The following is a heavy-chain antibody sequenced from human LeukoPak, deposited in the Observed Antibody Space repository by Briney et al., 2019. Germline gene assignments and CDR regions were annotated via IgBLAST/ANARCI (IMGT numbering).Heavy chain of an antibody. CDR2: IYYSGGT. Sequence: SETLSLTCTVSGGSISSYYRSWIRQPPGKGLEWIGYIYYSGGTNYNPSLKSRVTISVDTSKNQFSLKLSSVTAADTAVYYCARSRGYSYGRANWFDPWGQGTLVTVSS. J-gene: IGHJ5*02. CDR1: GGSISSYY. D-gene: IGHD5-18*01. V-gene: IGHV4-59*01. CDR3: ARSRGYSYGRANWFDP.